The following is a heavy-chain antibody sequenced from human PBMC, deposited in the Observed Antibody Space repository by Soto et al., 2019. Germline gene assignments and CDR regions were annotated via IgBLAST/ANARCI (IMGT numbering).Heavy chain of an antibody. V-gene: IGHV4-39*01. CDR1: GGSITGSSHF. Sequence: SETLSLTCTASGGSITGSSHFWGWVRQPPGKGLEWIGTIYFTGNTYYTPSLKSRLTMSIDTSKNEFSLRLNSVTAADTAVYYCAGQTFTIAAASYGRSNWFDPWGPGTLVTVSS. J-gene: IGHJ5*02. CDR2: IYFTGNT. CDR3: AGQTFTIAAASYGRSNWFDP. D-gene: IGHD6-25*01.